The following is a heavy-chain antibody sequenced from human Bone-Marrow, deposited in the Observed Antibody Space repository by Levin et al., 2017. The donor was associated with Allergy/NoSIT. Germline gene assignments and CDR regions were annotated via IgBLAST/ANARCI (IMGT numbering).Heavy chain of an antibody. CDR1: GFTFSSSA. CDR3: ARGFSGYFDY. CDR2: ITANDAAT. D-gene: IGHD3-10*01. J-gene: IGHJ4*02. V-gene: IGHV3-23*01. Sequence: SCAASGFTFSSSAMNWVRQAPGKGLEWVSVITANDAATSHADSVKGRFTISRDKSKNTLSLQMNSLRAEDTAVYYCARGFSGYFDYWGQGTLVTVSS.